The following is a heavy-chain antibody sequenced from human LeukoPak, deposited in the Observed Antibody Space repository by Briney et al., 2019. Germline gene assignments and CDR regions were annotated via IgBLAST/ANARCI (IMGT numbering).Heavy chain of an antibody. Sequence: SETLSLTCTVSGGSISSGDYYWSWIRQPPGKGLEWIGYIYYSGSTYYNPSLKSRVTISVDTSKNQFSLKLSSVNAADTAVYYCARLRITRNYYYGMDVWGQGTTVTVSS. CDR2: IYYSGST. D-gene: IGHD5-24*01. J-gene: IGHJ6*02. CDR1: GGSISSGDYY. CDR3: ARLRITRNYYYGMDV. V-gene: IGHV4-30-4*02.